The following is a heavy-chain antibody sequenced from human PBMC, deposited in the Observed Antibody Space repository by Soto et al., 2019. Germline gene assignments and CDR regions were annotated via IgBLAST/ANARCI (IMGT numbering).Heavy chain of an antibody. CDR2: INSDGSST. D-gene: IGHD4-17*01. CDR1: GFTFSSYW. V-gene: IGHV3-74*01. J-gene: IGHJ4*02. CDR3: ARGGVSTVTTPHLDY. Sequence: GGSLRLSCAASGFTFSSYWMHWVRQAPGKGLVWVSRINSDGSSTSYADSVKGRFTISRDNAKNTLYLQMNSLRAEDTAVYYCARGGVSTVTTPHLDYWGQGTLVTVSS.